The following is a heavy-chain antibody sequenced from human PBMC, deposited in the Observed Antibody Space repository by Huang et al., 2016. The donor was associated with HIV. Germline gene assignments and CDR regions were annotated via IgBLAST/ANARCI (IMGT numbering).Heavy chain of an antibody. CDR1: GYTFTSYG. CDR2: ISASSGDT. V-gene: IGHV1-18*01. D-gene: IGHD3-22*01. Sequence: QIQLMQSGPELKQPGASVKVSCKASGYTFTSYGITWVRQAPGQGPEWMGGISASSGDTEYAQKFQGRVTWTTETSTNIAYMELRSLRSDDTAKYYCARDPKYHRIGYYRQRRGIDIWGQGTMVIVSS. J-gene: IGHJ3*02. CDR3: ARDPKYHRIGYYRQRRGIDI.